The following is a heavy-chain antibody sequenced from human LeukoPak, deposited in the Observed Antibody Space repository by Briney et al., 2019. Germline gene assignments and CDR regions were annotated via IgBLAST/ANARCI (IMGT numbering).Heavy chain of an antibody. CDR3: ARQTGRFDP. J-gene: IGHJ5*02. Sequence: KPSETLSLTCTVSGGSLNSHYWAWIRQPPGKGLEWIGYIYYNGNTNYKPPPKSRVTISVDTSNNQFSLRLISVTAADTAVYYCARQTGRFDPWGQGTLVTVSS. CDR2: IYYNGNT. V-gene: IGHV4-59*11. CDR1: GGSLNSHY.